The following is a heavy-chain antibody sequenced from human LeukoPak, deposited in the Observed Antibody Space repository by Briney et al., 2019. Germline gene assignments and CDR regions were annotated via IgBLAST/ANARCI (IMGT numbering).Heavy chain of an antibody. Sequence: SETLSLTCIVSGASISSYYWSWIRRPAGKELEWIGRLQPSGATKHNPSLGSRVTMSVDTSKNQFSLSLTSVAAADTAVYYCARDSTGTAFDPWGQGTLVTVSS. CDR2: LQPSGAT. J-gene: IGHJ5*02. CDR1: GASISSYY. V-gene: IGHV4-4*07. D-gene: IGHD1-14*01. CDR3: ARDSTGTAFDP.